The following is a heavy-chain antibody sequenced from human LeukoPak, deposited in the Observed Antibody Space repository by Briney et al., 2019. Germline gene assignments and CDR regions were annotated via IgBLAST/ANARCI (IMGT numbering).Heavy chain of an antibody. CDR2: INPNSGGT. Sequence: GASVKVSCKASGYTFTGYYMHWVRQAPGQGLEWMGWINPNSGGTNYAQKFQGRVTMTRDTSISTAYMELSRLRSDGTAAYYCARGQYSGYDSMGYWGQGTLVTVSS. CDR1: GYTFTGYY. V-gene: IGHV1-2*02. J-gene: IGHJ4*02. CDR3: ARGQYSGYDSMGY. D-gene: IGHD5-12*01.